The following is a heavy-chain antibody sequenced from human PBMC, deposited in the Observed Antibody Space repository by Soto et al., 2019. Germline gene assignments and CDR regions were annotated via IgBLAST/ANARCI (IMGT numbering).Heavy chain of an antibody. V-gene: IGHV3-7*01. CDR3: APSARPSYWNYEGLLYFCY. CDR1: GFTFSSYW. Sequence: WGSLRLSCAASGFTFSSYWMSWVRQAPGKGLGWMANIKQDGSEKYYVDSVKGRFTISRDNAKNSLYLQMNSLRAEDTAVYYCAPSARPSYWNYEGLLYFCYSGQGPL. J-gene: IGHJ4*02. D-gene: IGHD1-7*01. CDR2: IKQDGSEK.